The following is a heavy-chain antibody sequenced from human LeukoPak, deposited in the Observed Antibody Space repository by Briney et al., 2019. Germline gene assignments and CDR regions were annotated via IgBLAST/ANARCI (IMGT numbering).Heavy chain of an antibody. CDR1: GFTFSSYA. CDR2: ISYDGSNK. Sequence: PGGSLRLSCAASGFTFSSYAMHWVRQAPGKGLEWVAVISYDGSNKYYADSVKGRFTISRDNAKNSLYLQMNSLRAEDTAVYYCASYPNFDYWGQGTLVTVSS. J-gene: IGHJ4*02. CDR3: ASYPNFDY. D-gene: IGHD3-16*02. V-gene: IGHV3-30-3*01.